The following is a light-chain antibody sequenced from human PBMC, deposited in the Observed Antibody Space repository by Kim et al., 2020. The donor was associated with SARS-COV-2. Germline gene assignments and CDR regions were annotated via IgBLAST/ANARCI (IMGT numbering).Light chain of an antibody. CDR3: SSYTSSGTVI. V-gene: IGLV2-14*03. J-gene: IGLJ2*01. CDR2: DVN. Sequence: GQSITIDCTGTRRDGDSYHYVYWYPPHPGKAPKLMIYDVNNRPSGVSDRFSGLKSGNTASLTISGLQAEDEADYYCSSYTSSGTVIFGGGTQLTVL. CDR1: RRDGDSYHY.